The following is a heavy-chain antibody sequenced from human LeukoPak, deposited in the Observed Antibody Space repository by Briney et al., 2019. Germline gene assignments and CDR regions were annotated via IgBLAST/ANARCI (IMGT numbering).Heavy chain of an antibody. V-gene: IGHV4-34*01. CDR3: ARHGSGGGYYYYYYMDV. J-gene: IGHJ6*03. Sequence: PSETLSLTCAVYGGSFSGYYWSWIRQPPGKGLEWIGEINHSGSTNYNPSLKSRVTISVDTSKNQFSLKLSSVTAADTAVYYCARHGSGGGYYYYYYMDVWGKGTTVTISS. D-gene: IGHD3-10*01. CDR2: INHSGST. CDR1: GGSFSGYY.